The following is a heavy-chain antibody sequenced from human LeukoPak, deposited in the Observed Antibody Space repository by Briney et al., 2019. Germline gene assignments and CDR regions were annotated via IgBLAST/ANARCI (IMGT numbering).Heavy chain of an antibody. Sequence: ASVKVSCKVSGYTLTELSMHWVRQAPGKGLEWMGGFDPEDGETIYAQKFQGRVTMTEDTSTDTAYMELSSLRSEDTAVYYCATVGQWLRYYGMDVWGQGTTVTVSS. CDR3: ATVGQWLRYYGMDV. J-gene: IGHJ6*02. V-gene: IGHV1-24*01. CDR2: FDPEDGET. D-gene: IGHD6-19*01. CDR1: GYTLTELS.